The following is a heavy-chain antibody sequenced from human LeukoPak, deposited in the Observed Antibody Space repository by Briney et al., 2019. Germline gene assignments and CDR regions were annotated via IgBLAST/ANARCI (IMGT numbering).Heavy chain of an antibody. CDR1: GFTFNNYA. D-gene: IGHD3-22*01. CDR3: AKRSSTSSGYFDF. J-gene: IGHJ4*02. Sequence: PGGSLRLSCTASGFTFNNYAMTWVRQAPGKGLEWVSAITGSGASTNYADSVKGRFTVSRDNSKNTIYLQMNSLRAEDTAIYYCAKRSSTSSGYFDFWGRGTLVTVSS. CDR2: ITGSGAST. V-gene: IGHV3-23*01.